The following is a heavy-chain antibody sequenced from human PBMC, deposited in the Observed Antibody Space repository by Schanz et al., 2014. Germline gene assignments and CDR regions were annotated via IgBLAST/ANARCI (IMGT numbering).Heavy chain of an antibody. D-gene: IGHD3-10*01. V-gene: IGHV3-11*01. CDR3: ARGGAGSVLFFLDY. J-gene: IGHJ4*02. Sequence: QVQLVESGGGLVKPGGSLRLSCAASGFIFNDYYMNWIRQAPGKGLEWLSYISRDGTTSYYAGSVKGRFTISRDNAKSTPYMELTSLRSDDTAVYFCARGGAGSVLFFLDYWGQGTLVTVSS. CDR2: ISRDGTTS. CDR1: GFIFNDYY.